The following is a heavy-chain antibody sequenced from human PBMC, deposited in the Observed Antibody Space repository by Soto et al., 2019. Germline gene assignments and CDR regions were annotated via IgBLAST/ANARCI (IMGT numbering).Heavy chain of an antibody. CDR3: ARSTYYDFWSGYSIPNWFDP. J-gene: IGHJ5*02. CDR2: IYYSGST. CDR1: CGSISSYY. Sequence: SETLSLTCTVSCGSISSYYWSWIRQPPGKGLEWIGYIYYSGSTNYNPSLKSRVTISVDTSKNQFSLKLSSVTAADTAVYYCARSTYYDFWSGYSIPNWFDPWGQGTLVTVSS. V-gene: IGHV4-59*01. D-gene: IGHD3-3*01.